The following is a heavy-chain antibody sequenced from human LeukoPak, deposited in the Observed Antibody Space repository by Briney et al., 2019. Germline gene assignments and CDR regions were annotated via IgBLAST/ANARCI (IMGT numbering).Heavy chain of an antibody. CDR1: GFIFNNYV. J-gene: IGHJ6*02. D-gene: IGHD2-15*01. CDR2: IGSDTTT. V-gene: IGHV3-23*01. Sequence: GGSLRLSCAASGFIFNNYVMNWVRQAPGKGLEWVSGIGSDTTTHYAESVKGRFAISRDNAKNTLYLHMNSVRAEDTALYYCAKDLHYWVAMDVWGQGTTVTVS. CDR3: AKDLHYWVAMDV.